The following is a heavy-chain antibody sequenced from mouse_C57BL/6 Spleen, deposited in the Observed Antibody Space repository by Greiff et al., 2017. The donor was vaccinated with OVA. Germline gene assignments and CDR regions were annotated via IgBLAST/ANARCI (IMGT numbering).Heavy chain of an antibody. Sequence: VQLQQPGAELVMPGASVKLSCKASGYTFTSYWMHWVKQRPGQGLEWIGEIDPSDSYTNYNQKFKGKSTLTVDESSSTAYMQLSSLTSEDSAVYDCASYYGYDEGPFAYWGQGTLVTVSA. D-gene: IGHD2-2*01. J-gene: IGHJ3*01. CDR2: IDPSDSYT. CDR1: GYTFTSYW. CDR3: ASYYGYDEGPFAY. V-gene: IGHV1-69*01.